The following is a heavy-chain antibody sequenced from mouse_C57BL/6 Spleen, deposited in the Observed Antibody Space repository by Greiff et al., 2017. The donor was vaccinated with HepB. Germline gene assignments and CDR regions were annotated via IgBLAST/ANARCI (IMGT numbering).Heavy chain of an antibody. Sequence: EVKLMESGPELVKPGASVKISCKASGYSFTGYYMNWVKQSPEKSLEWIGEINPSTGGTTYNQKFKAKATLTVDKSSSTAYMQLKSLTSEDSAVYYCARRGNYEAWFAYWGQGTLVTVSA. J-gene: IGHJ3*01. CDR2: INPSTGGT. V-gene: IGHV1-42*01. CDR1: GYSFTGYY. D-gene: IGHD2-1*01. CDR3: ARRGNYEAWFAY.